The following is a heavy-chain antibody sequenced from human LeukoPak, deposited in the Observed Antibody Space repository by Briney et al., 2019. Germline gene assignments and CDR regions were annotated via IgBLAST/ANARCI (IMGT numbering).Heavy chain of an antibody. V-gene: IGHV4-34*01. CDR1: GGSFSGYY. D-gene: IGHD6-19*01. CDR3: AIGYSSFNY. CDR2: INHGGST. J-gene: IGHJ4*02. Sequence: SETPSLTCAVYGGSFSGYYWSWIRQPPGKGLEWIGEINHGGSTNYNPSLKSRVTISVDTSKNQFSLKLSSVTAADTAVYYCAIGYSSFNYWGQGTLVTVSS.